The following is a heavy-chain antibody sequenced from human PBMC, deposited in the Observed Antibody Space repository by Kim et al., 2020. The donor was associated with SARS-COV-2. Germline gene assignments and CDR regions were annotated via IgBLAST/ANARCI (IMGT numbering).Heavy chain of an antibody. CDR3: AKDNYYGSGRPYYYYGM. V-gene: IGHV3-30*18. CDR2: ISYDGSNK. CDR1: GFTFSSYG. Sequence: GGSLRLSCAASGFTFSSYGMHWVRQAPGKGLEWVVVISYDGSNKYYADSVKGRFTISRDNSKNTLYLQMNSLRAEDTAVYYCAKDNYYGSGRPYYYYGM. J-gene: IGHJ6*01. D-gene: IGHD3-10*01.